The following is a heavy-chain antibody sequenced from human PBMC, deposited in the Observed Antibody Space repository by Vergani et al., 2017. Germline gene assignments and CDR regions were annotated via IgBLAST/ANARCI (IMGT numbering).Heavy chain of an antibody. CDR1: GFTFSSYA. Sequence: EVQLVESGGGLVKPGGSLRLSCAASGFTFSSYAMSWVRQAPGKGLEWVSAISGSGGSTYYADSVKGRFTITRDNSKNTLYLQMNSLRAEDTAVYYCAKEGADIVVVPAATFDYWGQGTLVTVSS. CDR3: AKEGADIVVVPAATFDY. CDR2: ISGSGGST. D-gene: IGHD2-2*01. J-gene: IGHJ4*02. V-gene: IGHV3-23*04.